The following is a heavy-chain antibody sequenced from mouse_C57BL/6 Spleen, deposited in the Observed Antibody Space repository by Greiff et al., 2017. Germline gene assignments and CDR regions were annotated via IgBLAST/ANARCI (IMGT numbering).Heavy chain of an antibody. Sequence: QVQLQQSGPELVKPGASVKLSCKASGYTFTSYDINWVKQRPGQGLEWIGWIYPRDGSTKYNEKFKGKATLTVDTSSSTAYMELHSLTSEDSAVYFCARALYYYGSSYEGYAMDYWGQGTSVTVSS. CDR3: ARALYYYGSSYEGYAMDY. V-gene: IGHV1-85*01. J-gene: IGHJ4*01. CDR2: IYPRDGST. CDR1: GYTFTSYD. D-gene: IGHD1-1*01.